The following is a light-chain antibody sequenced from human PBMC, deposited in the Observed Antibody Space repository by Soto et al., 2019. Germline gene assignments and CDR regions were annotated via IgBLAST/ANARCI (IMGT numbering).Light chain of an antibody. V-gene: IGLV2-14*01. CDR2: EVS. CDR3: FSFTTDWTHV. J-gene: IGLJ1*01. Sequence: QSALTQPASVSGSPGQSITISCTGTSSDLGNYNYVSWFQQYPGKAPKLIISEVSNRPSGVSNRFSGSKSGTAASLTISGLQTEDEADYFCFSFTTDWTHVFGTGTKLTVL. CDR1: SSDLGNYNY.